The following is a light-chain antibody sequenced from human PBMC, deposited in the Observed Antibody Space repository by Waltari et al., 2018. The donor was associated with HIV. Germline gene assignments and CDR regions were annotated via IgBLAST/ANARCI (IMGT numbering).Light chain of an antibody. CDR3: MQGTHWPRT. J-gene: IGKJ1*01. Sequence: VMTQSPLSLPVSLGQPASISCRSSQSLVYSSDITYLNWFQQRPGQSPRRLIYKVSNREFGVPDRFSGSGSGTEFTLKISRVEAEDVGVYYCMQGTHWPRTFGQGTKVEV. CDR1: QSLVYSSDITY. CDR2: KVS. V-gene: IGKV2-30*01.